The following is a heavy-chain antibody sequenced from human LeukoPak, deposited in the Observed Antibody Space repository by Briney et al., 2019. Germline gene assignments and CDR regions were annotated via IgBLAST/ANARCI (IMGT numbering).Heavy chain of an antibody. CDR1: GGTFSSYA. J-gene: IGHJ4*02. V-gene: IGHV1-69*13. CDR3: ARVVPWGSGWYETTYYFDY. D-gene: IGHD6-19*01. CDR2: IIPIFGTA. Sequence: SVKVSCKASGGTFSSYAISWVRQAPGQGLEWMGGIIPIFGTANYAQKFQGRVTITADESTSTAYMELSSLRSEDTAVYYCARVVPWGSGWYETTYYFDYWGQGTLVTVSS.